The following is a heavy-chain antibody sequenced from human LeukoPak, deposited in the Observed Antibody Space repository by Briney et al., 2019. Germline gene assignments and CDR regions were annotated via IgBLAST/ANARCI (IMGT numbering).Heavy chain of an antibody. CDR2: IYSGGST. Sequence: GGSLRLSCAASGFTVSSNYMSWVRQAPGKGLEWVSVIYSGGSTYYADSVKGRFTISRDNSKNTLYLQMNSLRAEDTAVYYCARDREYYYDSSGYYSSYYFDYWGQGTLVTVSS. CDR1: GFTVSSNY. J-gene: IGHJ4*02. V-gene: IGHV3-53*01. D-gene: IGHD3-22*01. CDR3: ARDREYYYDSSGYYSSYYFDY.